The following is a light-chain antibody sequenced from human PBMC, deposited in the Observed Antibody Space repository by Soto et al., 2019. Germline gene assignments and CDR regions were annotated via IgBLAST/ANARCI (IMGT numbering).Light chain of an antibody. J-gene: IGKJ4*01. CDR3: EQYHEWPLT. CDR1: QSVSSN. CDR2: DAS. Sequence: ETVMTQSPGTLSVSPGERATLSCRASQSVSSNLAWYQQKPGQAPRLLIYDASARATGIPARFSGSGYGTEFTLTISSLQSEDFAVYYCEQYHEWPLTFGGGTEVEIK. V-gene: IGKV3D-15*01.